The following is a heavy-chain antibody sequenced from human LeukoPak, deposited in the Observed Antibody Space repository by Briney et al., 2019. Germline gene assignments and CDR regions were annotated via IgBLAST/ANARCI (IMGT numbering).Heavy chain of an antibody. Sequence: ASEKVSCKASGYTFTSYDINWVRQATGQGLEWMGWMNPNSGNTGYAQKFQGRVTMTRNTSISTAYMELSSLRSEDTAVYYCARDSRGAAAGAYYFDYWGQGTLVTVSS. CDR3: ARDSRGAAAGAYYFDY. CDR2: MNPNSGNT. D-gene: IGHD6-13*01. CDR1: GYTFTSYD. V-gene: IGHV1-8*01. J-gene: IGHJ4*02.